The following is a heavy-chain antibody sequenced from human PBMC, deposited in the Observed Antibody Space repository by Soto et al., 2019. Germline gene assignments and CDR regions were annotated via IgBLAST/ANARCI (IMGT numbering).Heavy chain of an antibody. CDR1: GGSFSGYY. CDR2: INHSGST. V-gene: IGHV4-34*01. J-gene: IGHJ6*02. Sequence: SETLSLTCAVYGGSFSGYYWSWIRHPPGKGLEWIEEINHSGSTNYNPSLKSRVTISVDTSKNQFSLKLSSVTAADTAVYYCARGRGSGSRYYYYGMDVWGQGTTVTVSS. CDR3: ARGRGSGSRYYYYGMDV. D-gene: IGHD3-10*01.